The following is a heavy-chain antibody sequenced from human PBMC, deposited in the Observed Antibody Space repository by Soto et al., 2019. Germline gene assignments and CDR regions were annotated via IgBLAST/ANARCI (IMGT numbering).Heavy chain of an antibody. CDR3: ASEQWAGGMDV. CDR2: ISSSSSYI. CDR1: GFTFSSYS. V-gene: IGHV3-21*01. J-gene: IGHJ6*02. Sequence: EVQLVESGGGLVKPGGSLRLSCAASGFTFSSYSMNWVRQAPGKGLEWVSSISSSSSYIYYADSVKGRFTNSRDSAKNSLYLQMNSLRAEDTAVYYCASEQWAGGMDVGGQGTTVTVSS. D-gene: IGHD6-19*01.